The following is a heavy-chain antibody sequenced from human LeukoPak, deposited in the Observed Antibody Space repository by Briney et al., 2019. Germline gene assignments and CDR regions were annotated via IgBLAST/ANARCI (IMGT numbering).Heavy chain of an antibody. Sequence: GGSLRLSCAASGFTFNTYSMNWVRQAPGKGLEWVSSINSYGDYIYYADSVKGRFTISRDNAKNSLYLQMNSLRAGDTAVYYCARDPPIVVEASDRVYFLASCGQGTLVTVSS. J-gene: IGHJ4*02. CDR3: ARDPPIVVEASDRVYFLAS. CDR1: GFTFNTYS. CDR2: INSYGDYI. D-gene: IGHD2-21*01. V-gene: IGHV3-21*01.